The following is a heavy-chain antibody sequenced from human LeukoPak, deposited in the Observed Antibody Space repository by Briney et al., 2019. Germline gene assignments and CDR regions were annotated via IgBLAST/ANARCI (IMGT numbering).Heavy chain of an antibody. Sequence: RASVKASCKASGYTFTGYYMHWVRQAPGQGLEWMGWINPNSGGTNYAQKFQGRVTMTRDTSISTAYMELSSLRSDDTAVYYCARQGATGIEFDYWGQGTLVTVSS. V-gene: IGHV1-2*02. D-gene: IGHD1-26*01. J-gene: IGHJ4*02. CDR2: INPNSGGT. CDR3: ARQGATGIEFDY. CDR1: GYTFTGYY.